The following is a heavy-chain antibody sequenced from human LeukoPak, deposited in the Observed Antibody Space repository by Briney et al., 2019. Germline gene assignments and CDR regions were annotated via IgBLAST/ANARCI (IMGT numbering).Heavy chain of an antibody. V-gene: IGHV1-46*01. CDR2: INPSGGST. CDR3: ASRAREYYYDSSGYDAFDI. D-gene: IGHD3-22*01. J-gene: IGHJ3*02. CDR1: GYTFTSYY. Sequence: GASVKVSCKASGYTFTSYYMHWVRQAPGQGLGWMGIINPSGGSTSYAQKFQGRVTMTRDTSTSTVYMELSSLRSEDTAVYYCASRAREYYYDSSGYDAFDIWGQGTMVTVSS.